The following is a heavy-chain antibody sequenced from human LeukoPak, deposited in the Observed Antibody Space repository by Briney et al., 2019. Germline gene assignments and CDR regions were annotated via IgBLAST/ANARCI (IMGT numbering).Heavy chain of an antibody. CDR3: ARGSGSQLTTTRYYYMDV. D-gene: IGHD3-3*01. CDR1: GYTFTSYG. V-gene: IGHV1-46*03. Sequence: ASVKVSCKASGYTFTSYGISWVRQAPGQGLEWMGIINPSGGSTSYAQKFQGRVTMTRDTSTSTVYMELSSLRSEDTAVYYCARGSGSQLTTTRYYYMDVWGKGTTVTVSS. CDR2: INPSGGST. J-gene: IGHJ6*03.